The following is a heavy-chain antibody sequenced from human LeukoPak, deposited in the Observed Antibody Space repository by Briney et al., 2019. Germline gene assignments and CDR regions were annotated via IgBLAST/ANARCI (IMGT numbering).Heavy chain of an antibody. CDR2: IYYSGST. D-gene: IGHD4-17*01. Sequence: SETLSLTCTVSGGSISSYYWSWIRQPPGKGLEWIGYIYYSGSTNYNPSLKSRVTISVDTSKSQFSLKLSSGTAADTAVYYRARGPISGDYGWFDYWGQGTLVTVSS. CDR1: GGSISSYY. V-gene: IGHV4-59*01. J-gene: IGHJ4*02. CDR3: ARGPISGDYGWFDY.